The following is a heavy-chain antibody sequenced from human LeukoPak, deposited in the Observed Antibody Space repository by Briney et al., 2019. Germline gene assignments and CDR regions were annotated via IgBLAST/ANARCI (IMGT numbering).Heavy chain of an antibody. V-gene: IGHV4-39*01. CDR2: IYYSGST. CDR3: ARRPGEYGGNDFDY. J-gene: IGHJ4*02. CDR1: GGSINSRSDY. Sequence: PSETLSLTCTVSGGSINSRSDYWGWIRQPPGKGLEWIGSIYYSGSTHYNPSLNSRVTMSIDTSKNQFSLKLSSVTAADTAVYYCARRPGEYGGNDFDYWGQGTLVTVSS. D-gene: IGHD4/OR15-4a*01.